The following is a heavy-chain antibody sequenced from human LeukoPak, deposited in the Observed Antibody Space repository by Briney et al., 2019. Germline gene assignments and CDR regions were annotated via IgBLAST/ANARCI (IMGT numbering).Heavy chain of an antibody. Sequence: GGSLRLSCAASGFTFSSYGMSWVRQAPGKGLEWVSAISGSGGSTYYADSVKGRFTISRDNSKNTLYLQMNRLRAEDTAVYYCARERIYYDSSGYHSDYFYYYYMDVWGKGTTVTISS. J-gene: IGHJ6*03. D-gene: IGHD3-22*01. CDR1: GFTFSSYG. CDR3: ARERIYYDSSGYHSDYFYYYYMDV. CDR2: ISGSGGST. V-gene: IGHV3-23*01.